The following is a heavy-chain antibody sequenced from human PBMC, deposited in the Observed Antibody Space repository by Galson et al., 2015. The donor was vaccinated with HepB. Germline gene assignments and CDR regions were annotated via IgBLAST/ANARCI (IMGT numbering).Heavy chain of an antibody. CDR2: IYWNDDK. J-gene: IGHJ4*02. V-gene: IGHV2-5*01. CDR3: ARRAGY. Sequence: PALVKPTQTHTLTCTFSGFSLSTSGVGVGWIRQPPGKALEWLALIYWNDDKNYTPSLKTRLTITEDTSKNQVVLTMTNMDPVDTGTYYCARRAGYWGQGILVTVSS. CDR1: GFSLSTSGVG.